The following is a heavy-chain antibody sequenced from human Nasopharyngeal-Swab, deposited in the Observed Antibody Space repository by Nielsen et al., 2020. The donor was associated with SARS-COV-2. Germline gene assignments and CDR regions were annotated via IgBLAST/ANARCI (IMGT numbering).Heavy chain of an antibody. CDR2: IIPIFGTA. V-gene: IGHV1-69*13. CDR1: GGTFSSYA. CDR3: ARDSRYCSGGSCYYFDY. J-gene: IGHJ4*02. D-gene: IGHD2-15*01. Sequence: SVKVSCKASGGTFSSYAISWVRQAPGQGLEWMGGIIPIFGTANYAQKFQGRVTITADESTSTAYMELSSLRSENTAVYYCARDSRYCSGGSCYYFDYWGQGTLVTVSS.